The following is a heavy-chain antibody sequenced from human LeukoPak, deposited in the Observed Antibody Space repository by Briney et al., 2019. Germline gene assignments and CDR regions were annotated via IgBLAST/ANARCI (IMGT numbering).Heavy chain of an antibody. CDR1: GGTFSCYA. CDR3: ARSREAYCGGDCYSIDY. CDR2: IIPIFGTA. Sequence: SVKVSCKASGGTFSCYAISWVRQAPGQGLEWMGGIIPIFGTANYAQKFQGRVTITADESTSTAYMELSSLRSEDTAVYYCARSREAYCGGDCYSIDYWGQGTLVTVSS. J-gene: IGHJ4*02. V-gene: IGHV1-69*13. D-gene: IGHD2-21*02.